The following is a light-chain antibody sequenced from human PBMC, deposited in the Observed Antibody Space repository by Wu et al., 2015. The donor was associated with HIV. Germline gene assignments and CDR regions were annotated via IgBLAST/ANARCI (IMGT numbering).Light chain of an antibody. CDR2: GAS. CDR1: QIIYTY. CDR3: QQSYSAPRS. J-gene: IGKJ2*03. V-gene: IGKV1-39*01. Sequence: DIQMTQSPSSLSASVGDRVTITCRASQIIYTYLNWYQQKPGKAPKVLISGASSLQTGVPSRFTGSGSGTEFTLTISSLQPEDFATYYCQQSYSAPRSFGQGTKVEIK.